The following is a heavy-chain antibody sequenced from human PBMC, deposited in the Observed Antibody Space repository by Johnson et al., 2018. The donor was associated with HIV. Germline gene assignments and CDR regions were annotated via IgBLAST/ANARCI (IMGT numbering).Heavy chain of an antibody. Sequence: QVQLVESGGGVVQPGTSLRLSCAASGFTFSSQGMHWVRQAPGKGPEWVAVISYDGSNKYYADSVKGRFTISRDNSKNTLYLQMNSLRAEDTAVYHCARDPLGAGAFYIWGQGTMVTVSS. V-gene: IGHV3-30*03. CDR2: ISYDGSNK. D-gene: IGHD4/OR15-4a*01. CDR1: GFTFSSQG. J-gene: IGHJ3*02. CDR3: ARDPLGAGAFYI.